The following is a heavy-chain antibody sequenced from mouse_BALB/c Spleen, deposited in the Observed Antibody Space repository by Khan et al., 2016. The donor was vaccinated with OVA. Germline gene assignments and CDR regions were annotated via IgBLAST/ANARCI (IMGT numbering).Heavy chain of an antibody. V-gene: IGHV3-2*02. CDR2: ISYGGST. D-gene: IGHD1-1*01. J-gene: IGHJ4*01. CDR1: GYSITSDYA. Sequence: EVQLQESGPGLVTPSQSLSLTCTVTGYSITSDYAWDWIRQFPGNKLEWMGYISYGGSTSYNPSLKSRISITRDSSKHQFFLQLNLVTTEDTTTYYCTRIKYYGYAMDYWGQGTSVTVSS. CDR3: TRIKYYGYAMDY.